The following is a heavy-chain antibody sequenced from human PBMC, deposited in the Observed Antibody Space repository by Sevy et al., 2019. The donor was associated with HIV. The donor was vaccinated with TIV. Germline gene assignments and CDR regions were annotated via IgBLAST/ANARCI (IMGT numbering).Heavy chain of an antibody. D-gene: IGHD3-10*01. V-gene: IGHV3-30-3*01. CDR2: ISYDGNNK. CDR3: ASSMIRGVGDY. CDR1: GFTFSNYT. Sequence: GGSLRLSCAASGFTFSNYTMFWIRQAPGKGLEWMASISYDGNNKYYEDSVKGRFTISRDNSKNTLYVQMNSLRPEDTAVYYCASSMIRGVGDYWGQGTLVTVSS. J-gene: IGHJ4*02.